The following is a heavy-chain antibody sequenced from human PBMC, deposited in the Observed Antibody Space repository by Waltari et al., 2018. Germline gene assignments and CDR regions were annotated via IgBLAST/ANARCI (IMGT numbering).Heavy chain of an antibody. CDR2: IYSGGST. V-gene: IGHV3-53*01. D-gene: IGHD1-1*01. J-gene: IGHJ4*02. CDR1: GFTVGNKF. Sequence: EVQLVESGGALIQPGGSLRLPCAAPGFTVGNKFMGWVRQAPGKGLEWVSVIYSGGSTNYIDSVRGRFTISRDSSKNTLYLQMNSLRAEDTAVYYCAKVDNVGLNNYWGQGTLVTVSS. CDR3: AKVDNVGLNNY.